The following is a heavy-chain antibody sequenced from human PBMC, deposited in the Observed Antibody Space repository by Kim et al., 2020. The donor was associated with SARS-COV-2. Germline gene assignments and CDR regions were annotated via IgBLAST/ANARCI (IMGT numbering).Heavy chain of an antibody. CDR3: ARLIIGGSSSTSQPLDY. V-gene: IGHV5-51*01. CDR2: IYPGDSDT. CDR1: GYSFTSYW. J-gene: IGHJ4*02. D-gene: IGHD6-6*01. Sequence: GESLKISCKGSGYSFTSYWIGWVRQMPGKGLEWMGIIYPGDSDTRYSPSFQGQVTISADKSISTAYLQWSSLKASDTAMYYCARLIIGGSSSTSQPLDYWGQGTLVTVSS.